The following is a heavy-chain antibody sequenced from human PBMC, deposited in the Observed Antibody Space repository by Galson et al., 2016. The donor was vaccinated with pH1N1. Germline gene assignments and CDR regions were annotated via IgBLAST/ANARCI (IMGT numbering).Heavy chain of an antibody. J-gene: IGHJ4*02. CDR3: TRAIGTAVAH. Sequence: SLRLSCAASGFTFSKYWMTWVCQAPGKGLEWVANINQIGDVKFYVDSVKGRFTISRDNAKNSVYLQMNSLRAEDTAVYYCTRAIGTAVAHWGQGTLVTVST. D-gene: IGHD6-13*01. CDR2: INQIGDVK. CDR1: GFTFSKYW. V-gene: IGHV3-7*01.